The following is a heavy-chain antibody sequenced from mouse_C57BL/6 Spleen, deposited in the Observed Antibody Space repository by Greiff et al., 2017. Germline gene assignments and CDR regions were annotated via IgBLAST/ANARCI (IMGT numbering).Heavy chain of an antibody. CDR3: SNYDGWFAY. CDR2: IDPENGDT. CDR1: GFNFKDDY. D-gene: IGHD2-4*01. V-gene: IGHV14-4*01. Sequence: VQLQQSGAELVRPGASVKLSCTASGFNFKDDYMHWVKQRPEQGLEWIGWIDPENGDTEYASKFQGKATITVDTSSNTAYLQLSSLTSEDTAVYYCSNYDGWFAYWGQGTLVTVAA. J-gene: IGHJ3*01.